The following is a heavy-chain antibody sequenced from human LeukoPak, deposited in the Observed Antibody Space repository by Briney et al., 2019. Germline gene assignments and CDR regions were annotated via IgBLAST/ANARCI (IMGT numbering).Heavy chain of an antibody. CDR1: GFTFSSYS. Sequence: GGSLRLSCAVSGFTFSSYSMNWVRQAPGKGLEWVSSISSSSSYIYYADSVKGRFTISRDSAKNSLYLQMNSLRAEDTAVYYCARGAAAAALNWFDPWGQGTLVTVSS. J-gene: IGHJ5*02. V-gene: IGHV3-21*01. CDR2: ISSSSSYI. D-gene: IGHD6-13*01. CDR3: ARGAAAAALNWFDP.